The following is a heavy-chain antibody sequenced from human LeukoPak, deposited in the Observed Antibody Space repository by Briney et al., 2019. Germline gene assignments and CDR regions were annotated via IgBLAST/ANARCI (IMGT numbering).Heavy chain of an antibody. CDR3: AKDSYDNPGAFDI. J-gene: IGHJ3*02. CDR2: ISTGGSAI. V-gene: IGHV3-11*01. D-gene: IGHD3-22*01. CDR1: GFTFSDFY. Sequence: PGGSLRLSCAASGFTFSDFYMSWIRQAPGKGLEWVSYISTGGSAIYYADSVRGRFTISRDNAKNSVYLRMNSLRAEDTAVYYCAKDSYDNPGAFDIWGQGTMVTVSS.